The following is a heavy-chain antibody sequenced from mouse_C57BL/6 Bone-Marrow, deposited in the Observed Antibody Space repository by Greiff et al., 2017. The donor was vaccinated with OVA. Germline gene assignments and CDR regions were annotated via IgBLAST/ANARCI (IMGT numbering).Heavy chain of an antibody. D-gene: IGHD1-1*01. J-gene: IGHJ3*01. V-gene: IGHV1-54*01. CDR3: ARYDYGSSYPFAY. CDR2: INPGSGGT. CDR1: GYTFTSYW. Sequence: QVQLQQPGAELVKPGASVKLSCKASGYTFTSYWMQWVKQRPGQGLEWIGVINPGSGGTNYNEKFKGKATLTADKSSSTAYMQLSSLTSEDSAVYFCARYDYGSSYPFAYWGQGTLVTVSA.